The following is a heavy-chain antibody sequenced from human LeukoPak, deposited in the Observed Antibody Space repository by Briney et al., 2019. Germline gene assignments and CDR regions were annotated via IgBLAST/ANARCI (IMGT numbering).Heavy chain of an antibody. Sequence: ASVKVSCKASGYTFTGYYMHWVRQAPGQGLEWMGWINPNSGGTNYAQKFQGRVTMTRDTSISTAYMELSRLRSDDTAVYYCARVHTVRNPGGSPNYWGQGTLVTVSS. J-gene: IGHJ4*02. CDR1: GYTFTGYY. D-gene: IGHD4-17*01. CDR3: ARVHTVRNPGGSPNY. V-gene: IGHV1-2*02. CDR2: INPNSGGT.